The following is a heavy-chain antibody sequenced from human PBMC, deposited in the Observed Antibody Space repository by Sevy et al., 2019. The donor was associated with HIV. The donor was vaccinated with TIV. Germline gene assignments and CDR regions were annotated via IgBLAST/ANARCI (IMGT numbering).Heavy chain of an antibody. D-gene: IGHD2-2*01. V-gene: IGHV3-7*03. J-gene: IGHJ6*02. Sequence: GGSLRLSCAASGFTFSSYWMSWVRQAPGKGLEWVAHIKRDGTEKYYVDSVKGRFTISRENAKNSLYLQMNSLRAEDTAVYYCARDCSSSSCLWGMDVWGQGTTVTVSS. CDR3: ARDCSSSSCLWGMDV. CDR1: GFTFSSYW. CDR2: IKRDGTEK.